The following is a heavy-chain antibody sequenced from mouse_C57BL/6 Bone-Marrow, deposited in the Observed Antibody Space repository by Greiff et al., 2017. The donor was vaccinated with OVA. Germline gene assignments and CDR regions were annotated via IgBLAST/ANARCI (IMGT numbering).Heavy chain of an antibody. CDR2: IYIGNGYT. V-gene: IGHV1-58*01. D-gene: IGHD1-1*01. CDR3: AVEAFYGSSYVPFAY. CDR1: GYTFTSYG. J-gene: IGHJ3*01. Sequence: EVQLQQSGAELVRPGSSVKMSCKTSGYTFTSYGINWVKQRPGQGLEWIGYIYIGNGYTEYNEKFKGKATLTSDTSSSTAYMPLSSLTSEDSAIYDCAVEAFYGSSYVPFAYWGQGTLVTVAA.